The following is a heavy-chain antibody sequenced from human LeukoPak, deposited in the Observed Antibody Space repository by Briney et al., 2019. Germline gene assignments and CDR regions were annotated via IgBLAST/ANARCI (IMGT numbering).Heavy chain of an antibody. D-gene: IGHD3-10*01. CDR2: ISSSSSYI. CDR3: ARGMVRGVPPGY. CDR1: GFTFSSYS. J-gene: IGHJ4*02. Sequence: AGGSLRLSCAASGFTFSSYSKNWVRQAPGKGLEWVSSISSSSSYIYYADSVKGRFTISRDNAKNSLYLQMNSLRAEDTAVYYCARGMVRGVPPGYWGQGTLVTVSS. V-gene: IGHV3-21*01.